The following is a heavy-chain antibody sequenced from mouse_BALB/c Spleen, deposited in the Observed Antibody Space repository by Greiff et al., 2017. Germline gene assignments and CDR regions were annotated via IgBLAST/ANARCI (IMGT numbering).Heavy chain of an antibody. V-gene: IGHV5-6-4*01. CDR3: TRGLRSYYAMDY. CDR2: ISSGGSYT. Sequence: DVHLVESGGGLVKPGGSLKLSCAASGFTFSSYTMSWVRQTPEKRLEWVATISSGGSYTYYPDSVKGRFTISRDNAKNTLYLQMSSLKSEDTAMYYCTRGLRSYYAMDYWGQGTSVTVSS. D-gene: IGHD1-1*01. J-gene: IGHJ4*01. CDR1: GFTFSSYT.